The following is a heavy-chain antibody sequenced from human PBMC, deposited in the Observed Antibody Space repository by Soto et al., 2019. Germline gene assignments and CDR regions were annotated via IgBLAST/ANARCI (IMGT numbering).Heavy chain of an antibody. D-gene: IGHD3-22*01. CDR2: ISTDGTEK. Sequence: VQLVESGGGVAQPGASLRLSCVASGFTFSSYVIHWVRQAPGKGLEWVALISTDGTEKHYPGSVRGRFTISRDNSKNTLYLQMNRLRTEDTAVYYCVKDGGTLPNVVNSPFDIWGQGTKVTVSS. V-gene: IGHV3-30*14. J-gene: IGHJ3*02. CDR1: GFTFSSYV. CDR3: VKDGGTLPNVVNSPFDI.